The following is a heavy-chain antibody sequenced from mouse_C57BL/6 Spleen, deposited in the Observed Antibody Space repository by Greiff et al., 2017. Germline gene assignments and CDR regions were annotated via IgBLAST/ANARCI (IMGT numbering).Heavy chain of an antibody. CDR1: GYTFTSYW. J-gene: IGHJ2*01. Sequence: EVQLVESGTVLARPGASVKMSCKTSGYTFTSYWMHWVKQRPGQGLEWIGAIYPGNSDTSYNQKFKGKAKLTAVTSASTAYMELSSLTNEDSAVYYCTREASYYGSSYPYYFDYWGQGTTLTVSS. CDR2: IYPGNSDT. V-gene: IGHV1-5*01. D-gene: IGHD1-1*01. CDR3: TREASYYGSSYPYYFDY.